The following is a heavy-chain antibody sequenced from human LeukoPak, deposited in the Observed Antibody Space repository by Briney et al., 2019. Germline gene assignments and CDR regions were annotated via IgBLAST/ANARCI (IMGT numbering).Heavy chain of an antibody. D-gene: IGHD5-18*01. CDR1: GGSISSYY. J-gene: IGHJ4*02. CDR3: ARVGYSFGYGDFDY. V-gene: IGHV4-59*01. Sequence: SETLSLTCTVSGGSISSYYWSWFRQPPGKGLEWIGYVYYSGSTTYNPSLKSRVTISVDTSKSQFSLKLSSVTAADTAVYFCARVGYSFGYGDFDYWGQGTLVTVSS. CDR2: VYYSGST.